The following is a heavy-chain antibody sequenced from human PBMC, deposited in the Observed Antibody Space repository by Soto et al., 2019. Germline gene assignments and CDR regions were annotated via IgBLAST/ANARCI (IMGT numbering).Heavy chain of an antibody. CDR3: ARGSGSYCEYFQH. CDR1: GFTFSSYA. D-gene: IGHD1-26*01. V-gene: IGHV3-30*04. CDR2: ISYDGSNK. Sequence: GGSLRLSCAASGFTFSSYAMHWVRQAPGKGLEWVAVISYDGSNKYYADSGKGLFTISRENSKNTLHLQMNSLRAEDTAVYYCARGSGSYCEYFQHWGQGTLVTVSS. J-gene: IGHJ1*01.